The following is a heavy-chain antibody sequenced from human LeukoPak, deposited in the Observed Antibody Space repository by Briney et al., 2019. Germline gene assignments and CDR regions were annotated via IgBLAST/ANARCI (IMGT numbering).Heavy chain of an antibody. CDR3: ARGLTTVTL. V-gene: IGHV4-34*01. CDR1: GGSFSGYY. J-gene: IGHJ4*02. D-gene: IGHD4-17*01. CDR2: INHSGST. Sequence: SETLSLTYAVYGGSFSGYYWSWIRQPPGKGLEWIGEINHSGSTNYNPSLKSRVTISVDTSKNQFSLKLSSVTAADTAVYYCARGLTTVTLWGQGTLVTVSS.